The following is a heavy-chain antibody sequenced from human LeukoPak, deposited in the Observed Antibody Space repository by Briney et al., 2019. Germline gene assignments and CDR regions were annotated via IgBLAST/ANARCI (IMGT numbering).Heavy chain of an antibody. Sequence: SETLSHTCTVSGGSISSGGYYWSWIRQHPGKGLEWIGYIYYSGSTYYNPSLKSRVTISVDTSKNQFSLKLSSVTAADTAVYYCARDNGDYLDYWGQGTLVTVFS. CDR3: ARDNGDYLDY. V-gene: IGHV4-31*03. CDR2: IYYSGST. CDR1: GGSISSGGYY. D-gene: IGHD4-17*01. J-gene: IGHJ4*02.